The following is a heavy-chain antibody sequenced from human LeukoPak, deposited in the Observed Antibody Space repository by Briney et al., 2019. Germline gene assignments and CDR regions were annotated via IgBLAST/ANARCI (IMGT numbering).Heavy chain of an antibody. Sequence: GESLKISCKGSGNSFNNYWIGWVRQMPGKGLGWMGIIYPGDSDTRYSPSFQGQVIISADKSTSTAYLQWSSLKASDTAMYYCARRAGTKLDYWGQGTMVTVSS. CDR3: ARRAGTKLDY. V-gene: IGHV5-51*01. CDR1: GNSFNNYW. CDR2: IYPGDSDT. J-gene: IGHJ4*02. D-gene: IGHD1-1*01.